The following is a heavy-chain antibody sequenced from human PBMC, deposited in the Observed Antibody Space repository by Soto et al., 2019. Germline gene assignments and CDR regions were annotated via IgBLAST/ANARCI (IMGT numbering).Heavy chain of an antibody. Sequence: SETLSLTCTVSGGSISSGDYYWSWIRQPPGKGLEWIGYIYYSGSTYYNPSLKSRVTISVDTSKNQFSLKLSSVTAADTAVYYCARARKDYYDSSGYYFDYWGQGTLVTVSS. CDR3: ARARKDYYDSSGYYFDY. CDR1: GGSISSGDYY. J-gene: IGHJ4*02. CDR2: IYYSGST. V-gene: IGHV4-30-4*01. D-gene: IGHD3-22*01.